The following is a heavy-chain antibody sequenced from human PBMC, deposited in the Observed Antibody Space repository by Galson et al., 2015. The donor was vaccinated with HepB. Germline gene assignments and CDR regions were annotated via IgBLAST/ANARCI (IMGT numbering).Heavy chain of an antibody. J-gene: IGHJ4*02. CDR3: AKARAVLSFDY. D-gene: IGHD6-19*01. CDR2: ISYDGSNK. V-gene: IGHV3-30*18. Sequence: SLRLSCAASGFTFSGYGMHWVRQAPGKGLEWVAVISYDGSNKYYADSVKGRFTISRDNSKNTLYLQMNSLRAEDTAVYYCAKARAVLSFDYWGQGTLVTVSS. CDR1: GFTFSGYG.